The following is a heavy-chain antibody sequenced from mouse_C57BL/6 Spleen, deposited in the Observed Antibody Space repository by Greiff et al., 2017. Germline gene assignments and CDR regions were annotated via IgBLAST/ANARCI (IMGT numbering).Heavy chain of an antibody. CDR1: GYAFTNYL. CDR3: ARGNYEKYFDY. V-gene: IGHV1-54*01. Sequence: QVQLQQSGAELVRPGTSVKVSCKASGYAFTNYLIAWVKQRPGQGLEWIGVINPGSGCTNYNEKFKGKATLTADKSSSTAYMQLSSLTSEDSAVYFCARGNYEKYFDYWGQGTTLTVSS. D-gene: IGHD2-1*01. J-gene: IGHJ2*01. CDR2: INPGSGCT.